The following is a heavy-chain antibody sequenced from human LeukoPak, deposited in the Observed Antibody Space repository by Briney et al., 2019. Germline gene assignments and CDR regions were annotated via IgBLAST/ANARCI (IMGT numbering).Heavy chain of an antibody. J-gene: IGHJ4*02. CDR3: ARGDFDC. CDR2: VKQDGSGE. Sequence: GGSLRLSCAASGFIVSNNYMNWVRQAPGKGLEWVANVKQDGSGEYYVDSVKGRFTISRDSAKNSLYLQMNSLRAEDTAVYYCARGDFDCWGQGTLVTVSS. CDR1: GFIVSNNY. V-gene: IGHV3-7*03.